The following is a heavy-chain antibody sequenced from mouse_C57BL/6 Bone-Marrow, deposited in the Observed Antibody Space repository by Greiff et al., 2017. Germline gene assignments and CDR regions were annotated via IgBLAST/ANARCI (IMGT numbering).Heavy chain of an antibody. CDR2: IDPENGDA. CDR3: TTITTVVADWYFDV. Sequence: EVQLQQSGAELVRPGASVKLSCTASGFNIKDDYMHWVTQRPEQGLEWIGWIDPENGDAEYASKFQGKATITADTSSNPAYLQLSSLTSEDTAVYYCTTITTVVADWYFDVWGTGTTVTVSS. V-gene: IGHV14-4*01. CDR1: GFNIKDDY. J-gene: IGHJ1*03. D-gene: IGHD1-1*01.